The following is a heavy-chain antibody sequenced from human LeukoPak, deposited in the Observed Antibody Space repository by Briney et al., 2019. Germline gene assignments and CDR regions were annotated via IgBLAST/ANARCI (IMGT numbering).Heavy chain of an antibody. D-gene: IGHD6-13*01. CDR2: IYSGGSA. V-gene: IGHV3-66*01. Sequence: TGGSLRLSCAASGFTVSSNYMSWVRQAPGKGLEGVSVIYSGGSAYYADSVKGRFNISRDNSKNTLYLQMNSLRAEDTAVYYCAREGIAAAGTLDYWGQGTLVTVSS. CDR3: AREGIAAAGTLDY. J-gene: IGHJ4*02. CDR1: GFTVSSNY.